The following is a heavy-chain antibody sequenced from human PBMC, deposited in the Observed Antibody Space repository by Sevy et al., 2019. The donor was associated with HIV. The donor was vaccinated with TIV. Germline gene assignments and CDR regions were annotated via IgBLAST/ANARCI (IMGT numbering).Heavy chain of an antibody. CDR3: ATTKDYYDSSGYPFDS. Sequence: ASVKVSCKASGYTFTGYYMHWVRQAPGQGLEWMGRINPNSGGTNYAQKFQGRVTMTRDTSISTAYMELSRLRSDDTAVYYCATTKDYYDSSGYPFDSWGQGTLVTVSS. CDR1: GYTFTGYY. CDR2: INPNSGGT. D-gene: IGHD3-22*01. J-gene: IGHJ4*02. V-gene: IGHV1-2*06.